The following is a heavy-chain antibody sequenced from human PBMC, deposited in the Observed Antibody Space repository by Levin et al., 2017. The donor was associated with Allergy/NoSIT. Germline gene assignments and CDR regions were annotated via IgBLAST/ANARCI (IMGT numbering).Heavy chain of an antibody. CDR2: ITTNKNYT. V-gene: IGHV3-21*01. Sequence: PGASVKVSCAASGFTFSSYSMNWVRQAPGKGLEWVSSITTNKNYTYYADSVKDRFTISRDNAKNSLYLQMNSLKAEDTAVYYCARLSTRGFDPWGQGTLVTVSS. CDR3: ARLSTRGFDP. J-gene: IGHJ5*02. CDR1: GFTFSSYS.